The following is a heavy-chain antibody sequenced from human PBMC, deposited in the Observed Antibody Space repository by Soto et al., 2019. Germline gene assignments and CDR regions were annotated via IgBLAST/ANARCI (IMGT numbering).Heavy chain of an antibody. V-gene: IGHV3-30*18. J-gene: IGHJ6*02. CDR2: ISYDGSNK. CDR1: GFTFSSYG. Sequence: QVQLVESGGGVVQPGRSLRLSCAASGFTFSSYGMHWVRQAPGKGLEWVAVISYDGSNKYYADSVKGRFTRSRDNSKNTLYLQMNSLRAEDTAVYYCAKGSDYYGSGSYYITGYYYGMDVWGQGTTVTVSS. D-gene: IGHD3-10*01. CDR3: AKGSDYYGSGSYYITGYYYGMDV.